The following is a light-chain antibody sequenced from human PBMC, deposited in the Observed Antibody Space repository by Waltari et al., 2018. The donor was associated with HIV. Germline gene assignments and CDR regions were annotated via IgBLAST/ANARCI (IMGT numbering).Light chain of an antibody. V-gene: IGLV1-44*01. Sequence: QSVLTQPPSASGPPGQRLTISCSGSSPNIGTNTVPWYQNRPGSAPKLLIESNNPRDLGVPDRVSASESGTSASRAIGGLRSEDEAEYYCAAWDENLNGLFGGGTKLTVL. CDR3: AAWDENLNGL. J-gene: IGLJ3*02. CDR1: SPNIGTNT. CDR2: SNN.